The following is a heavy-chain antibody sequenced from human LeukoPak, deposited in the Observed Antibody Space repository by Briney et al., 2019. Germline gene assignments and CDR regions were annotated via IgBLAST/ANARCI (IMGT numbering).Heavy chain of an antibody. CDR1: GYTFTSYA. J-gene: IGHJ3*02. CDR3: AREQLAATIDAFDI. CDR2: INAGNGNT. V-gene: IGHV1-3*03. D-gene: IGHD6-13*01. Sequence: ASVKVSCKASGYTFTSYAMHWVRQAPGQRLEWMGWINAGNGNTKYPQEFQGRVTITRDTSASTAYMELSSLRSEDMAVYYCAREQLAATIDAFDIWGQGTMVTVSS.